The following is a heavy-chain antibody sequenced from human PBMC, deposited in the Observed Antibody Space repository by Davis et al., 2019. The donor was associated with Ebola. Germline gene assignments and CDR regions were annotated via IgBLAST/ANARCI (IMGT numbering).Heavy chain of an antibody. D-gene: IGHD3-3*01. CDR2: IIPLFGTA. V-gene: IGHV1-69*06. CDR1: GYTFTSYA. CDR3: ARGRRITIFGGYYGMDV. J-gene: IGHJ6*02. Sequence: SVKVSCKASGYTFTSYAISWVRQAPGQGLEWMGGIIPLFGTANYAQKFQGRVTITADKSTSTAYMELSSLRSEDTAVYYCARGRRITIFGGYYGMDVWGQGTTVTVSS.